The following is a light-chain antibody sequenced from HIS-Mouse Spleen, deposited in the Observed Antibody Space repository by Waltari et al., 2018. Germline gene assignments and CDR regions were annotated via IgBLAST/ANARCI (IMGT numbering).Light chain of an antibody. V-gene: IGLV1-47*01. CDR3: AAWDDSLSGPV. CDR2: RNN. J-gene: IGLJ3*02. CDR1: SSNIGSNY. Sequence: QSVLTQPPSASGTPGQRVTISCSGSSSNIGSNYVYWYQQLPGTAPKLLIYRNNRRPSGVPALFSGSKSGTSASLAISGLRSEDEADYYCAAWDDSLSGPVFGGGTKLTVL.